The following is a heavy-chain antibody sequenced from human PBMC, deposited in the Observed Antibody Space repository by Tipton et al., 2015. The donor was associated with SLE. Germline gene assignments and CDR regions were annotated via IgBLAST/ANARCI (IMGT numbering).Heavy chain of an antibody. CDR2: ISSSGSTI. Sequence: SLRLSCAASGFTFSSYEMNWVRQAPGKGLEWVSYISSSGSTIYYADSVKGRFTISRDNAKNSLYLQMNSLRAEDTAVYYCARRVLSSGWSPFDYWGQGTLVTVSS. V-gene: IGHV3-48*03. D-gene: IGHD6-19*01. J-gene: IGHJ4*02. CDR1: GFTFSSYE. CDR3: ARRVLSSGWSPFDY.